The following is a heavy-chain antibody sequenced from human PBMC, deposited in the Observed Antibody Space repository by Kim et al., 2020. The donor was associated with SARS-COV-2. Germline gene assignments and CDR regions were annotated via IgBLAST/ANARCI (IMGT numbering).Heavy chain of an antibody. J-gene: IGHJ4*02. Sequence: GGSLRLSCAASGFTFSSYGMHWVRQAPGKGLEWVAAISYDGSNKYYADSVKGRFTISRDNSKNTLYLQMNSLRAEDTAVYYCATGGGGYTIPSYWGQGTLVTVSS. D-gene: IGHD3-22*01. CDR3: ATGGGGYTIPSY. CDR1: GFTFSSYG. CDR2: ISYDGSNK. V-gene: IGHV3-30*03.